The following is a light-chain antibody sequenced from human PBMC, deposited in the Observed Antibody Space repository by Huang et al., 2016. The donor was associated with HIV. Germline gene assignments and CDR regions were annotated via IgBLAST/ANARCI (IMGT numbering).Light chain of an antibody. CDR2: GAS. J-gene: IGKJ3*01. CDR1: QSISSK. V-gene: IGKV3-15*01. CDR3: QQYNNWPFT. Sequence: ERVMTQSPVTLSVSPGESATCSCRASQSISSKLAWYQQKPGQAPRLLIYGASTRATGIPARFSGSGSGTEFTLTISSLQSEDFAVYYCQQYNNWPFTFGPGTRVDIK.